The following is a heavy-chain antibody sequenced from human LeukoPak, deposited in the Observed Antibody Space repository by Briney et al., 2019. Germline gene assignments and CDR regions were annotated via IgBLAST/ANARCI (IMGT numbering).Heavy chain of an antibody. D-gene: IGHD1-26*01. CDR2: IYTTGTT. CDR1: GGSINSYY. CDR3: GRQGYTAAYYFLDY. V-gene: IGHV4-4*07. J-gene: IGHJ4*02. Sequence: SETLSLTCTVSGGSINSYYWDWVRQAAGKGLEWIGRIYTTGTTYYSPSLKSRLTMSVDTSKNQFSLNLRSVTAADTALYYCGRQGYTAAYYFLDYWSQGTLVTVSS.